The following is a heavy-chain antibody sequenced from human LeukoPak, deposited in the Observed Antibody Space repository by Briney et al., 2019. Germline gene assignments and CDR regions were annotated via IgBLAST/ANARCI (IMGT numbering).Heavy chain of an antibody. J-gene: IGHJ4*02. CDR1: GFTFSSYG. Sequence: PGGSLRLSCAASGFTFSSYGMHWVRQAPGKGLEWVAFIRYDGSNKYYADSVKGRFTISRDNSKNTLYLQMNSLRAEDTAVYYCANPYCSGGSCYSFAYWGQGTLVTVSS. D-gene: IGHD2-15*01. CDR3: ANPYCSGGSCYSFAY. V-gene: IGHV3-30*02. CDR2: IRYDGSNK.